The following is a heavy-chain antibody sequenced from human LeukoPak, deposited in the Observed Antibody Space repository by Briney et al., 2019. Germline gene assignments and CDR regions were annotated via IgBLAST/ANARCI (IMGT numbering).Heavy chain of an antibody. D-gene: IGHD2-2*01. CDR2: ISSSSSYI. J-gene: IGHJ3*02. V-gene: IGHV3-21*01. CDR1: GFTVSSNY. Sequence: PGGSLRLSCAASGFTVSSNYMSWVRQAPGKGLEWVSSISSSSSYIYYADSVKGRFTISRDNAKNSLYLQMNSLRAEDTAVYYCARDDGDCSSTSCPYDAFDIWGQGTMVTVSS. CDR3: ARDDGDCSSTSCPYDAFDI.